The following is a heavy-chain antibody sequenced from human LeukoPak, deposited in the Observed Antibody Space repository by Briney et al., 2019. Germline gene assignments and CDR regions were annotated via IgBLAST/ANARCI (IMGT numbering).Heavy chain of an antibody. CDR3: ARDKEDIVVLPAANIHP. V-gene: IGHV3-23*01. CDR2: ISGSGDST. D-gene: IGHD2-2*01. CDR1: GFTFSNYA. J-gene: IGHJ5*02. Sequence: GGSLRLSCAASGFTFSNYAMTWVRQAPGKGLEWVSTISGSGDSTYYADSVKGRFTISRDNSKNTLYLQMNTLRAEDTAVYYCARDKEDIVVLPAANIHPWGQGTLVTVSS.